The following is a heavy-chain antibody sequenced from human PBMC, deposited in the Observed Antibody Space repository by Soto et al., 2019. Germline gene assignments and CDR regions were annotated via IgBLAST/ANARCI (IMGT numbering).Heavy chain of an antibody. V-gene: IGHV1-2*04. CDR1: GYTFTGYY. D-gene: IGHD3-22*01. CDR2: INPNSGGT. J-gene: IGHJ3*02. Sequence: ASVKVSCKASGYTFTGYYMHWVRQAPGQGLEWMGWINPNSGGTNYAQKFQGWVTMTRDTSISTAYMELSRLRSDDTAVYYCARVKRYYDSSGYPDAFDIWGQGTMVTVSS. CDR3: ARVKRYYDSSGYPDAFDI.